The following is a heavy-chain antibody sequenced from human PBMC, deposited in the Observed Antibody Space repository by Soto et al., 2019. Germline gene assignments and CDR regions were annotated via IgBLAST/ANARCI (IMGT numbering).Heavy chain of an antibody. Sequence: QVQLVQSGAEVKKPGASVKVSCKATGHTSTNYAMHWVRQAPGQRLEWMGWINAVNGNTKYSQMFQGSVTITRDTSASTAYRELSSLRFEDRAVYYCASHVEMEWGGNYYYSMDVWGQGTTVTVSS. J-gene: IGHJ6*02. CDR2: INAVNGNT. D-gene: IGHD3-3*01. V-gene: IGHV1-3*01. CDR3: ASHVEMEWGGNYYYSMDV. CDR1: GHTSTNYA.